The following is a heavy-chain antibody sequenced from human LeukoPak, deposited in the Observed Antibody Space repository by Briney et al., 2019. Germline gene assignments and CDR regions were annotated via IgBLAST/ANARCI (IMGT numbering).Heavy chain of an antibody. J-gene: IGHJ4*02. Sequence: GGSLRLSCAASGFTFSSYGMHWVRRAPGKGLEWVAVIWYDGSNKYYADSVKGRFTISRDNSKNTLYLQMNSLRAEDTAVYYCARDLHRTFDYWGQGTLVTVSS. CDR1: GFTFSSYG. V-gene: IGHV3-33*01. CDR2: IWYDGSNK. CDR3: ARDLHRTFDY. D-gene: IGHD4-11*01.